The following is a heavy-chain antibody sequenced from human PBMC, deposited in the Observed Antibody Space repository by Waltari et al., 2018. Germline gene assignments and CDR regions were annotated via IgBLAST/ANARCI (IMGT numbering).Heavy chain of an antibody. Sequence: QVQLVQSGAEVKKPGASVTVSCTVSGYTLTDSSMHWLRQAPGKGLEWMGGFDPEDGETIYAQKFQGRVTMTEDTSTDTAYMELSSLRSEDTAVYYCATDYYGSGTADYWGQGTLVTVSS. CDR2: FDPEDGET. CDR1: GYTLTDSS. V-gene: IGHV1-24*01. CDR3: ATDYYGSGTADY. J-gene: IGHJ4*02. D-gene: IGHD3-10*01.